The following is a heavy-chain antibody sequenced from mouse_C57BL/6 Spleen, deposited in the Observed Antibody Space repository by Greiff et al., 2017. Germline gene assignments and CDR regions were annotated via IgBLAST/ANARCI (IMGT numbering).Heavy chain of an antibody. D-gene: IGHD2-1*01. CDR3: ADGNYGLNAIDY. V-gene: IGHV1-72*01. CDR1: GYTFTSYW. Sequence: VQLQQPGAELVKPGASVKLSCKASGYTFTSYWMHWVKQRPGRGLEWIGRIDPNSGGTKYNEKFKSKATLSVAKPSSTASMQLSSLTSEDSAVDYCADGNYGLNAIDYWGQGTSVTVSS. J-gene: IGHJ4*01. CDR2: IDPNSGGT.